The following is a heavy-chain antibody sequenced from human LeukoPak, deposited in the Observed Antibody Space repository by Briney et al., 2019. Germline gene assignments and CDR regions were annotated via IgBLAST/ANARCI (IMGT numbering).Heavy chain of an antibody. Sequence: GGSLRLSCAASGFTVSSKYMSWVRQAPGKGLEWVSVIYSGGSTYYADSVKGRFTVSRDNSKNTLYLQMNSLRAEDTAVYYCAKTPEYYSGYVDYWGQGTLVTVSS. CDR2: IYSGGST. D-gene: IGHD1-26*01. CDR1: GFTVSSKY. V-gene: IGHV3-66*01. CDR3: AKTPEYYSGYVDY. J-gene: IGHJ4*02.